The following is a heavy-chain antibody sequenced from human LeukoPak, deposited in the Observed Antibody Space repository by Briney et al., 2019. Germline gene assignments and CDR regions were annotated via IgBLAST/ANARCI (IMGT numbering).Heavy chain of an antibody. J-gene: IGHJ4*02. CDR1: GGSISSTNW. CDR3: AREGGPYRPLEY. Sequence: SGTLSLTCGVSGGSISSTNWWTWVRQPPGKGLEWIGEVHLGGSTNYNPSLESRVTISVDKSENHISLKLTSVTAADTAVYYCAREGGPYRPLEYSGQGTLVTVSS. CDR2: VHLGGST. V-gene: IGHV4-4*02.